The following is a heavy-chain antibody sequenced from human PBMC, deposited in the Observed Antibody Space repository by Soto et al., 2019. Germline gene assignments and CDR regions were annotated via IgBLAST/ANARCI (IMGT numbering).Heavy chain of an antibody. V-gene: IGHV4-30-2*06. CDR1: GGSMSSGGFA. CDR2: IYYSGNT. J-gene: IGHJ4*03. Sequence: ASESMSLTCAVSGGSMSSGGFAWSWIRQSPGKGLELIGYIYYSGNTYYNPSLKSRVTISVDRSKNEFSLRLSSVTPADTAVYYCARATFIQRRYHDATYYYYLGYRGQGTL. D-gene: IGHD3-10*01. CDR3: ARATFIQRRYHDATYYYYLGY.